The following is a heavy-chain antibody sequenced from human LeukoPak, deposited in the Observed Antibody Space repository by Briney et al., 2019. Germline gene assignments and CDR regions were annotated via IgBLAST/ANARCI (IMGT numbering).Heavy chain of an antibody. CDR2: ISGSGGST. J-gene: IGHJ4*02. D-gene: IGHD3-22*01. V-gene: IGHV3-23*01. CDR3: AKGQGRDSSGSDY. CDR1: GFTFSSYA. Sequence: QPGGSLRLSCAASGFTFSSYAMSWVRQAPGKGLEWISAISGSGGSTYYADSVKGRFTISRDNSKNTLYLQMNSLRAEDTAVYYCAKGQGRDSSGSDYWGQGTLVTVSS.